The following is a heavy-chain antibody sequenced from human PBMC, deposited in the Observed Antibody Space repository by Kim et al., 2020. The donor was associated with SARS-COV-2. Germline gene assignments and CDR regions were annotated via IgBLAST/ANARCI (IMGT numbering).Heavy chain of an antibody. V-gene: IGHV4-34*01. Sequence: SETLSLTCAVYGGSFSGYYWSWIRQPPGKGLEWIGEINHSGSTNYNPSLKSRVTISVDTSKNQFSLKLSSVTAADTAVYYCARVSKRGYDFLTAYYTRVYYFDYWGQGTLVTVSS. CDR2: INHSGST. CDR1: GGSFSGYY. D-gene: IGHD3-9*01. J-gene: IGHJ4*02. CDR3: ARVSKRGYDFLTAYYTRVYYFDY.